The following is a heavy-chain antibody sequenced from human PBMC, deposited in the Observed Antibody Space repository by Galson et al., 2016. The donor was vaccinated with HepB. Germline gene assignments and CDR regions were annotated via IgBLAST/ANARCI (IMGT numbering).Heavy chain of an antibody. CDR2: INTGSGDT. D-gene: IGHD3-3*01. Sequence: SVKVSCKASGYMFNTYVFHWVRQAPGQSLEWMGWINTGSGDTKYSRKFQDRVAITRDTSASTTYMELSSLRPEDTAVYYCARGTIFGVGIAPFRYFDPWGQGTLVTVSS. J-gene: IGHJ5*02. CDR1: GYMFNTYV. V-gene: IGHV1-3*04. CDR3: ARGTIFGVGIAPFRYFDP.